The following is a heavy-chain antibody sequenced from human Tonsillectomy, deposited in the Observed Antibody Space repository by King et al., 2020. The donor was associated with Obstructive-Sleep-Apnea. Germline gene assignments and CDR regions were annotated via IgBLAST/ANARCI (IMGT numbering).Heavy chain of an antibody. J-gene: IGHJ6*02. D-gene: IGHD4/OR15-4a*01. CDR1: GFTFSNYA. CDR2: ISLSGGGA. CDR3: ATTARGDYDYYGLDV. Sequence: VQLVESGGGFVQPGGSLRLSCRASGFTFSNYAMSWVRQAPGKGLEWVSGISLSGGGAYYADSVKGRFTISRDNFKKTLYLQMNSLRADDTAAYYCATTARGDYDYYGLDVWGQGTTVIVSS. V-gene: IGHV3-23*04.